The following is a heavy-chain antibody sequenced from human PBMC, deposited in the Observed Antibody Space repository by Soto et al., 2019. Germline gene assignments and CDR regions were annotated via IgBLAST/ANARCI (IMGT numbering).Heavy chain of an antibody. V-gene: IGHV3-72*01. CDR1: GFTFSDYY. CDR3: ARGNHAFDI. Sequence: EVQLVESGGGLVQPGGSLRLSCSASGFTFSDYYMDWVRQAPGKGLEWVGRTRNKANGYTTEYAASVKGRFTVSRDDSKNSLYLQMNSLKPEDTAVYYCARGNHAFDIWGQGTVVIVSS. CDR2: TRNKANGYTT. J-gene: IGHJ3*02.